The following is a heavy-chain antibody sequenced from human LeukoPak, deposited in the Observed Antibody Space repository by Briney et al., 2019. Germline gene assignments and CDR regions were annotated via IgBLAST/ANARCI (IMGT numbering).Heavy chain of an antibody. CDR3: AREVTSSGWYHYYFDY. CDR1: GFTFSTYN. V-gene: IGHV3-53*01. D-gene: IGHD6-19*01. J-gene: IGHJ4*02. Sequence: GGSLRLSCAASGFTFSTYNIDWVRQAPGKGLEWVSVIYSGGSTYYADSVKGRFTISRDNSKNTLYLQMNSLRAEDTAVYYCAREVTSSGWYHYYFDYWGQGTLVTVSS. CDR2: IYSGGST.